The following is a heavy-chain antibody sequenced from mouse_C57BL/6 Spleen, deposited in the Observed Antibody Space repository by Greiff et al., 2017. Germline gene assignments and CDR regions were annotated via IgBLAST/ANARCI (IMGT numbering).Heavy chain of an antibody. CDR1: GYTFTSYW. CDR2: IDPNSGGT. Sequence: VQLQQSGAELVKPGASVKLSCKASGYTFTSYWMHWVKQRPGRGLEWIGRIDPNSGGTKYNEKFKSKATLTVDKPSSTAYMQLSSLTSEDSAVYYCARGASYYGSSLYAMDYWGQGTSVTVSS. CDR3: ARGASYYGSSLYAMDY. D-gene: IGHD1-1*01. J-gene: IGHJ4*01. V-gene: IGHV1-72*01.